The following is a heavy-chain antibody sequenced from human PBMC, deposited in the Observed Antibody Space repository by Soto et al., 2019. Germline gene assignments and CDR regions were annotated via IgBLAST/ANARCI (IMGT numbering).Heavy chain of an antibody. Sequence: QVQLVESGGGVVQPGRSLRLSCAASGFTFSSYAMHWVRQAPGKGLEWVAVISYDGSKKYYADSVKGRFTISRDNSKNLLYLQMNSLRAEDTAGYYWARDHQWRGYSRVFDTWGQGTLVTVSS. V-gene: IGHV3-30-3*01. CDR3: ARDHQWRGYSRVFDT. J-gene: IGHJ5*02. CDR2: ISYDGSKK. CDR1: GFTFSSYA. D-gene: IGHD5-18*01.